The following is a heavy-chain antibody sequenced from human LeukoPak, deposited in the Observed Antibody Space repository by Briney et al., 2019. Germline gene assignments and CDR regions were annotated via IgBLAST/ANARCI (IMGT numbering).Heavy chain of an antibody. V-gene: IGHV3-21*01. J-gene: IGHJ4*02. D-gene: IGHD3-22*01. CDR3: ARGGITMIVV. Sequence: GGSLRLSCAASGFTFSSYSMNWVRQAPGKGLEWVSSISSSSSYIYYADSVKGRFTISRDNAKNSLFLQMNSLRDEDTAVYFCARGGITMIVVWGQGTLVTVSS. CDR2: ISSSSSYI. CDR1: GFTFSSYS.